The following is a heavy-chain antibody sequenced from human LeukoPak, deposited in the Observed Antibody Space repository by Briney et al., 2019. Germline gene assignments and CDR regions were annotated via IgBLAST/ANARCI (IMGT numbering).Heavy chain of an antibody. V-gene: IGHV4-59*12. J-gene: IGHJ4*02. CDR1: GGSISSYY. CDR2: IYYSGST. D-gene: IGHD3-3*02. Sequence: SETLSLTCTVSGGSISSYYWSWIRQPPGKGLEWIGYIYYSGSTNYNPSLKSRVTISVDTSKNQFSLKLSSVTAADTAVYYCARPSRIFGVVIPSLDFDYWGQGTLVTVSP. CDR3: ARPSRIFGVVIPSLDFDY.